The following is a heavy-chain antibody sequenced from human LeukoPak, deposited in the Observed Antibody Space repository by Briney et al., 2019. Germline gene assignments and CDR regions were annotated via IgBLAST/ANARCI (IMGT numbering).Heavy chain of an antibody. Sequence: PSETLSLTCTVSGGSISSGGYYWSWIRQHPGKGLEWIGYIYYSGSTYYNPSLKSRVTISVDTSKNQFSLKLSSVTAADTAVYYCARGVRLQEPTEFDYWGQGTLVTVSS. CDR2: IYYSGST. CDR1: GGSISSGGYY. D-gene: IGHD2-21*01. J-gene: IGHJ4*02. V-gene: IGHV4-31*03. CDR3: ARGVRLQEPTEFDY.